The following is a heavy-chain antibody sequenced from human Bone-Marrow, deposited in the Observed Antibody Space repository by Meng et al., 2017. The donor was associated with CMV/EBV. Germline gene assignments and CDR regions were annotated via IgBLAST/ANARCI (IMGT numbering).Heavy chain of an antibody. D-gene: IGHD3-3*01. CDR3: ARDAGHYDFWSGYYWKGDSRNWFDP. V-gene: IGHV1-18*01. J-gene: IGHJ5*02. Sequence: ASVKVSCKASGYTFTSYGISWVRQAPGQGLEWMGWISAYNGNTNYAQKLQGRVTMTTDTSTSTAYMELRSLRSDDTAVYYCARDAGHYDFWSGYYWKGDSRNWFDPWGQGTLFTVSS. CDR1: GYTFTSYG. CDR2: ISAYNGNT.